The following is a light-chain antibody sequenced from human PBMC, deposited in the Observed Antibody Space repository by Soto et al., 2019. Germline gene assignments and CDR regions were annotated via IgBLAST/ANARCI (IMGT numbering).Light chain of an antibody. J-gene: IGKJ2*01. CDR3: QQTFTTLYT. V-gene: IGKV1-39*01. Sequence: DIQMTQSPSSLSASVGDRVTITCRASQSISSYLNWYQHKPGKAPKLLIYAASTLQSGVPSKFSGFGSGTDFTLTISNLQLEDFATYYCQQTFTTLYTFGQGTKLEI. CDR2: AAS. CDR1: QSISSY.